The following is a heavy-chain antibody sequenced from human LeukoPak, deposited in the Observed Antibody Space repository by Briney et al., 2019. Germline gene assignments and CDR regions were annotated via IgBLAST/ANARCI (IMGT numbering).Heavy chain of an antibody. CDR1: GGTFSSYA. J-gene: IGHJ1*01. Sequence: SVKVSCKASGGTFSSYAISWVRQAPGQGLEWMGGIIPIFGTANYAQKFQGRVTITADKSTSTAYMELSSLRSEDTAVYYCASTYCSSTSCYYGRWGQGTLVTVSS. D-gene: IGHD2-2*01. CDR2: IIPIFGTA. V-gene: IGHV1-69*06. CDR3: ASTYCSSTSCYYGR.